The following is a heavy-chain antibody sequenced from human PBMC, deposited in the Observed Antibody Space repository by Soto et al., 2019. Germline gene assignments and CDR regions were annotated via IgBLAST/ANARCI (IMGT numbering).Heavy chain of an antibody. V-gene: IGHV1-69*13. CDR1: GGTFSSYA. CDR2: IIPIFGTA. D-gene: IGHD6-19*01. Sequence: SVKVSCKASGGTFSSYAISWVRQAPGQGLEWMGGIIPIFGTANYAQKFQGRVTITADESTSTAYMELSSLRSEDTAVYYCARRATYSSGFYYYYYGMDVWGQGTTVTVSS. CDR3: ARRATYSSGFYYYYYGMDV. J-gene: IGHJ6*02.